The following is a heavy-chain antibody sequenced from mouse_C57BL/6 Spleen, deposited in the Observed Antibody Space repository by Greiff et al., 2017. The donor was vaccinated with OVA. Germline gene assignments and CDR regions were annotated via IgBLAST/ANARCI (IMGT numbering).Heavy chain of an antibody. CDR1: GYTFTSYW. CDR2: IYPSDSET. CDR3: ARGSNYYRVAY. D-gene: IGHD1-1*01. V-gene: IGHV1-61*01. Sequence: VQLQQPGAELVRPGSSVKLSCKASGYTFTSYWMDWVKQRPGQGLEWIGNIYPSDSETHYNQKFKDKATLTVDKSSSTAYMQLSSLTSEDSAVYYCARGSNYYRVAYWGQGTLVTVSA. J-gene: IGHJ3*01.